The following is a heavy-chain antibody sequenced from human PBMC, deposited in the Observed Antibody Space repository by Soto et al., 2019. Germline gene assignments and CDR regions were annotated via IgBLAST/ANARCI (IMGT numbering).Heavy chain of an antibody. J-gene: IGHJ5*02. D-gene: IGHD6-13*01. CDR1: GGTFSSYT. CDR2: IIPILGIA. Sequence: SVKVSCKASGGTFSSYTISWVRQAPGQGLEWMGRIIPILGIANYAQKFQGRVTITADKPTSTAYMELSSLRSEDTAVYYCARGYKDSGSWYFVAPWGRGTWVTVSS. CDR3: ARGYKDSGSWYFVAP. V-gene: IGHV1-69*02.